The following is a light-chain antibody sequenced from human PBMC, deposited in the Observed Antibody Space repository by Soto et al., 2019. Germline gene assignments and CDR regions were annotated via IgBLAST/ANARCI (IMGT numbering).Light chain of an antibody. Sequence: EIVMTQSPATLSVSPGGRVTLSCRASQSVNNDLAWYQQKPGQAPRLLIYGASTRATGIPARFSGSGSGTEFTLTISSLQSEDFAVYYCQQYNKWPPLPFGGGTKVEI. CDR2: GAS. V-gene: IGKV3-15*01. CDR3: QQYNKWPPLP. J-gene: IGKJ4*01. CDR1: QSVNND.